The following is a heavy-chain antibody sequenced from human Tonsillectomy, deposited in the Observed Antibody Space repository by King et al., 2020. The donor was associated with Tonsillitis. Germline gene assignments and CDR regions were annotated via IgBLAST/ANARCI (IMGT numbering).Heavy chain of an antibody. CDR1: GFTFSSYA. J-gene: IGHJ4*02. V-gene: IGHV3-23*04. CDR3: AKSTVGPVVTPFDY. CDR2: ISDSGSST. D-gene: IGHD4-23*01. Sequence: GQLVQSGGGLVQPGGSLRLSCAASGFTFSSYAMNWVRQAPGKGLEWVSGISDSGSSTYYADSVKGRFTISRDNSKNTLYLQMNSLRAEDTAVYYCAKSTVGPVVTPFDYWGQGTLVTVSS.